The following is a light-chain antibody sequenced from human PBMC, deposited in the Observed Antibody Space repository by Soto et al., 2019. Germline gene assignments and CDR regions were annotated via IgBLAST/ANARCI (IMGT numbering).Light chain of an antibody. V-gene: IGKV3-11*01. CDR1: QSVSRY. J-gene: IGKJ4*01. CDR3: QQRSNWPPLT. Sequence: EIVLTQSPATLSLSPGERATLSCRASQSVSRYLAWYQQKPGQAPRLLIYDASNRATGIPARFSGSGSGTEFTLTISSLEPEDFAVYYGQQRSNWPPLTFGGGTKVEIK. CDR2: DAS.